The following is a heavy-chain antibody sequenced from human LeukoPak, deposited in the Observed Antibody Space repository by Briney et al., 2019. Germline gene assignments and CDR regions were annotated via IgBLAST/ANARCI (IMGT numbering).Heavy chain of an antibody. J-gene: IGHJ4*02. CDR2: ISGSGVST. D-gene: IGHD2-2*01. Sequence: PGGPLRLSCAASGFTFSDYYMSWVRQAPGKGLEWVSAISGSGVSTYYADSVKGRFTISRDNSKNTLYLQMNSLRAEDTAVYYCAKMPKYCSSTSCYFYYFDYWGQGTLVTVSS. CDR1: GFTFSDYY. V-gene: IGHV3-23*01. CDR3: AKMPKYCSSTSCYFYYFDY.